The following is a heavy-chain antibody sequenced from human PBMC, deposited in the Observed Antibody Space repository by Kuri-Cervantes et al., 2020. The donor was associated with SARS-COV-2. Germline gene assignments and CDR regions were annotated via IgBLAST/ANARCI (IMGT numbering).Heavy chain of an antibody. CDR3: ASPVAGTLYFQH. Sequence: ASVMVSCKASGDTFTSYYMHWVRPAPGQGLEGRGIINPSGGSTSYAQKFQGRVTITRETSTSTVYMELSSLRSEDTAVYYCASPVAGTLYFQHWGQGTLVTVSS. CDR2: INPSGGST. D-gene: IGHD6-19*01. V-gene: IGHV1-46*01. J-gene: IGHJ1*01. CDR1: GDTFTSYY.